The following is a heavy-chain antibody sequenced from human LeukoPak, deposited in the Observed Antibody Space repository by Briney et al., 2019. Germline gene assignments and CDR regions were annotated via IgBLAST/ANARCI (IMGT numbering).Heavy chain of an antibody. CDR1: GGSISSGDYY. CDR2: IYYSGST. Sequence: SETLSLTCTVSGGSISSGDYYWSWIRQPPGEGLEWTGYIYYSGSTYYNPSLKSRVTISVDTSKNQFSLKLSSVTAADTAVYYCARVVVVAATGIRFDPWGQGTLVTVSS. V-gene: IGHV4-30-4*08. D-gene: IGHD2-15*01. J-gene: IGHJ5*02. CDR3: ARVVVVAATGIRFDP.